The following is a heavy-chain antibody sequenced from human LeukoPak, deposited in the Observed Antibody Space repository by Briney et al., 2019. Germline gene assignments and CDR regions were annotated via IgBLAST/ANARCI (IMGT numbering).Heavy chain of an antibody. D-gene: IGHD3-3*01. V-gene: IGHV3-23*01. CDR1: GFTFSNYV. Sequence: GGSLRLSCAASGFTFSNYVMSWVRQAPGKGLEWVSAISGGGGSTYYADSVKGRFTISRDNSKNTLYLQMNSLRAEDTAVYYCARALTIFGVVNGMDVWGQGTTVTVSS. J-gene: IGHJ6*02. CDR2: ISGGGGST. CDR3: ARALTIFGVVNGMDV.